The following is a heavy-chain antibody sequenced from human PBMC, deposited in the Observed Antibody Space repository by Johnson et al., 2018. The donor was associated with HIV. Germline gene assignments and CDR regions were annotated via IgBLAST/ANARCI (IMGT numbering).Heavy chain of an antibody. J-gene: IGHJ3*02. CDR3: ARDYDLAARSVAFDI. D-gene: IGHD6-6*01. V-gene: IGHV3-7*05. CDR1: GFTFSSYW. Sequence: VLLVESGGGLVQPGGSLRLSCAASGFTFSSYWMSWVRQAPGKGLEWVANIKQDGSEKYYVDSVKGRFTISRDNAKNSLYLQMNSLRAEDTAVYYCARDYDLAARSVAFDIWGQGTMVTVSS. CDR2: IKQDGSEK.